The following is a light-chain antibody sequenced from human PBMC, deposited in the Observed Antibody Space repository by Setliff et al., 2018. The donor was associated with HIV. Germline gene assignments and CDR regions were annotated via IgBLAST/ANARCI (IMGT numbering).Light chain of an antibody. CDR1: SSDVGGYNY. CDR3: SSYASYSTYV. CDR2: EVS. V-gene: IGLV2-14*01. J-gene: IGLJ1*01. Sequence: QSVLTQPASVSGSPGQSITISCTGTSSDVGGYNYVSWYQQHPGKAPKLMIYEVSNRPSGVSYRFSGSKSGNTASLTISGLQAEDEADYYCSSYASYSTYVFGSGTKVTVL.